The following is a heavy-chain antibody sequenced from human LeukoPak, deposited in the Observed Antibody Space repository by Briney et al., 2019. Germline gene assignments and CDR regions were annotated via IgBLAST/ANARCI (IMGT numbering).Heavy chain of an antibody. V-gene: IGHV3-64D*09. CDR2: ISDSGGST. CDR3: VRGYSFGPYGMDA. D-gene: IGHD2-15*01. Sequence: GGSLRLSCSASGFPFSSYAMHWVRPAPGKGLEYVSAISDSGGSTYYADPVKGRVTISRDNSKNTLYLQMSSLRAEDTAVYFCVRGYSFGPYGMDAWGQGTTVTVSS. J-gene: IGHJ6*02. CDR1: GFPFSSYA.